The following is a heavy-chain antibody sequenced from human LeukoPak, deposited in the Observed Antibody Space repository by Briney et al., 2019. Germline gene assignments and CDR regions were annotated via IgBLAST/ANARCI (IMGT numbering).Heavy chain of an antibody. D-gene: IGHD3-16*02. CDR1: GFTFSSYA. J-gene: IGHJ6*02. V-gene: IGHV3-64*04. CDR2: ISSNGGST. CDR3: AKASVYVYYGMDV. Sequence: GGSLRLSCSASGFTFSSYAMHWVRQAPGKGLEYVSAISSNGGSTYYADSVKGRFTISRDNSKNTLYLQMNRLRAEDTAVYYCAKASVYVYYGMDVWGQGTTVTVSS.